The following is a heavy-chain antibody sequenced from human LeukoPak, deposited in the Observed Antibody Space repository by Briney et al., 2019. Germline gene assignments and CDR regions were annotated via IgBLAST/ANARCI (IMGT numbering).Heavy chain of an antibody. D-gene: IGHD3-3*01. J-gene: IGHJ4*02. CDR3: ARAGGYDFWSGYYGFDY. CDR2: INPNSGGT. CDR1: GYTFTGYY. Sequence: ASVKVSCKASGYTFTGYYMHWVRQAPGQGLEWMGWINPNSGGTNYAQKFQGRVTMTRDTSISTAYMELSRLRSDDTGVYYCARAGGYDFWSGYYGFDYWGQGTLVTVSS. V-gene: IGHV1-2*02.